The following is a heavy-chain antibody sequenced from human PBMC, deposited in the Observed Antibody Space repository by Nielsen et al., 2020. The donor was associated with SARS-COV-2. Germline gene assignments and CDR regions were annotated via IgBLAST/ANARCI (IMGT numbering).Heavy chain of an antibody. D-gene: IGHD4-11*01. Sequence: GESLKISCAASGFSFNNYGMHWVRQAPGKGLEWVAYISYEGSKQFYADSVKGRFTTSRDNAKNSLVLQMNNLRADDTAIYYCAREIFYTNYGRKYFDLWGRGSLVTVSS. CDR3: AREIFYTNYGRKYFDL. CDR1: GFSFNNYG. J-gene: IGHJ2*01. CDR2: ISYEGSKQ. V-gene: IGHV3-30*03.